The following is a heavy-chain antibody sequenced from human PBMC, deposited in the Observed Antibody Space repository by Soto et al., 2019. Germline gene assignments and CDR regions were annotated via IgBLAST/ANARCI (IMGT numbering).Heavy chain of an antibody. CDR1: GFTFSSYG. D-gene: IGHD3-3*01. CDR3: ARDHVIFGGHGMDV. Sequence: GGSLRLSCAASGFTFSSYGMHWVRQAPGKGLEWVAVIWYDGSNKYYADSVKGRFTISRDNSKNTLYLQMNSLRAEDTAVYYCARDHVIFGGHGMDVWGQGTTVTVSS. CDR2: IWYDGSNK. V-gene: IGHV3-33*01. J-gene: IGHJ6*02.